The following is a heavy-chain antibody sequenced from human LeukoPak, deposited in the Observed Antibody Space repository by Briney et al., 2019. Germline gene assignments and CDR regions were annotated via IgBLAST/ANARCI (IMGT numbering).Heavy chain of an antibody. CDR3: ARHVRYYDSSDYPYYFDY. V-gene: IGHV4-39*01. CDR2: IYYSGST. Sequence: KPSETLSLTCTVSGGSISSSSYYWGWIRQPPGKGLEWIGSIYYSGSTYYNPSLKSRVTISVDTSKNQFSLKLSSVTAADTAVYYCARHVRYYDSSDYPYYFDYWGQGTLVTVSS. CDR1: GGSISSSSYY. D-gene: IGHD3-22*01. J-gene: IGHJ4*02.